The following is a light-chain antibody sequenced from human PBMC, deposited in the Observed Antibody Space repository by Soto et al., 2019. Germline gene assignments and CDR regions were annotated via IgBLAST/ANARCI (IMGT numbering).Light chain of an antibody. CDR2: AAS. J-gene: IGKJ5*01. Sequence: DIRITQSPSSLSASVGYRVTITCRASQSISSYLNWYQQKPGKAPKLLIYAASSLQSGVPSRFSGSGSGKDFTLTISTLQPEDFATYYRKQSYRTQSTFGYGTRLE. CDR3: KQSYRTQST. V-gene: IGKV1-39*01. CDR1: QSISSY.